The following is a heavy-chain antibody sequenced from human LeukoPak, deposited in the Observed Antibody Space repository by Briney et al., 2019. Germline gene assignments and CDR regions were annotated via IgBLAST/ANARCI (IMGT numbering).Heavy chain of an antibody. J-gene: IGHJ5*02. Sequence: SVKVSCKASGGSFSSYAISWVRQAPGQGLEWMGGIIPIFGTANYAQKFQGRVTITADESTSTAYMALSSLRSEDTAVYYCARFWSGHRFDPWGQGTLVTVSS. V-gene: IGHV1-69*13. CDR2: IIPIFGTA. CDR3: ARFWSGHRFDP. CDR1: GGSFSSYA. D-gene: IGHD3-3*01.